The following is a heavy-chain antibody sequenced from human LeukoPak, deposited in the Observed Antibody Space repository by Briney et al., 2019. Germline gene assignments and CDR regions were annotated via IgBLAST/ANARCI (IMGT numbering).Heavy chain of an antibody. Sequence: PSETLSLTCTVSGGSIRNYYWSWIRQPPGKGLEWIGYIYYSGSTNYSPSLKSRVTISLDTSKNHFSLNLRSMQASDTAVYYCARAFCVGECFVLHIFFDSWGQGTLVTVSS. CDR2: IYYSGST. D-gene: IGHD2-21*01. CDR3: ARAFCVGECFVLHIFFDS. J-gene: IGHJ4*02. CDR1: GGSIRNYY. V-gene: IGHV4-59*08.